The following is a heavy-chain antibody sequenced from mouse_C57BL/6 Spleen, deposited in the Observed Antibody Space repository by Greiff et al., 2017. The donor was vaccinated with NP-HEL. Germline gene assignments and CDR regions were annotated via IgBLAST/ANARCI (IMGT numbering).Heavy chain of an antibody. Sequence: QVQLQQSGAELARPGASVKLSCTASGYTFNDYTMHWVKQRPEQGLEWIGYIDPGGGYTKYTQKFKDKATLTADTSSSTAYLQLSSLTSEDSAVYYCARSPITTVPDYWGQGTTLTVSS. J-gene: IGHJ2*01. CDR1: GYTFNDYT. CDR3: ARSPITTVPDY. D-gene: IGHD1-1*01. CDR2: IDPGGGYT. V-gene: IGHV1-4*01.